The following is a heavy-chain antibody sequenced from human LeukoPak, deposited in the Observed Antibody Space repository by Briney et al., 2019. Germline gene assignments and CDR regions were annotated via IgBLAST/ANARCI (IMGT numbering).Heavy chain of an antibody. Sequence: SETLSLTCTVSGGSISSYFWSWIRQPPGKGLEWIGYVYYSGSTNYNPSLKSRVTISVDTSKKQFSLKLSSATAADTAVYYCARQTNRGAGNFDSWGQGTLVTVSS. CDR2: VYYSGST. CDR3: ARQTNRGAGNFDS. D-gene: IGHD1-1*01. CDR1: GGSISSYF. V-gene: IGHV4-59*08. J-gene: IGHJ4*02.